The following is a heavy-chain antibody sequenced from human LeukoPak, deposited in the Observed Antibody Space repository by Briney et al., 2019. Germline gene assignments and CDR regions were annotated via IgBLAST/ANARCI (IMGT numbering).Heavy chain of an antibody. D-gene: IGHD6-19*01. CDR1: GFTFSDYY. V-gene: IGHV3-11*01. CDR3: ARDLVVSVAGFDY. CDR2: ISSSGSTI. Sequence: GGSLRLSCAASGFTFSDYYMSWIRQAPGQGLEWVSYISSSGSTIYYADSVKGRFTISRDNANNSLYLQLNSLRAEGTAVYYCARDLVVSVAGFDYGGQGPLVTVPS. J-gene: IGHJ4*02.